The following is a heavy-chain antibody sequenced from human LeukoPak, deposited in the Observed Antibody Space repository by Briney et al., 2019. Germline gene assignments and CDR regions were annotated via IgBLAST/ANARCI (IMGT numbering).Heavy chain of an antibody. CDR1: GFTFSSYA. CDR3: ATAKDYTNYGEYFDY. CDR2: ISYDGSNK. D-gene: IGHD4-11*01. J-gene: IGHJ4*02. V-gene: IGHV3-30-3*01. Sequence: GGSLRLSCAASGFTFSSYAMHWVRQAPGKGLEWVAVISYDGSNKYYADSVKGRFTISRDNSKNTLYLQMNSLRAEDTAVYYCATAKDYTNYGEYFDYWGQGTLVTVSS.